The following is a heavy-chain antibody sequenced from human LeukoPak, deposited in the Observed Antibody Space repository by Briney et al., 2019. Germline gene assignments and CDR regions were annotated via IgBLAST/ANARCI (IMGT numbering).Heavy chain of an antibody. J-gene: IGHJ4*02. CDR3: AGSLGYCTSNVCYLKY. Sequence: ASVKVSCKASGYTFTVYYMHWVRQAPGQGLEWMGWISAQHGQTEYAPNSQDRVTITTDTYTNTAYMELRSLRSDDTAVYYCAGSLGYCTSNVCYLKYWGQGTLVTVSS. CDR2: ISAQHGQT. V-gene: IGHV1-18*04. CDR1: GYTFTVYY. D-gene: IGHD2-8*01.